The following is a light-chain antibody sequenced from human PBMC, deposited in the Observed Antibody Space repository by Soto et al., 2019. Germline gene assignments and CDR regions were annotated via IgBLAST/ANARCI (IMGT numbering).Light chain of an antibody. V-gene: IGKV4-1*01. CDR1: QSVLYSSNNKNY. J-gene: IGKJ2*01. CDR3: QQYYSTPRT. Sequence: DIVMTQSPDSLAVSLGERATINCKSSQSVLYSSNNKNYLAWYQQKPGQPPKLLIYWASTRESGVPDRFSGSGSGTDFTLTISSLQAEDVAVDSCQQYYSTPRTFGQGTKLEIK. CDR2: WAS.